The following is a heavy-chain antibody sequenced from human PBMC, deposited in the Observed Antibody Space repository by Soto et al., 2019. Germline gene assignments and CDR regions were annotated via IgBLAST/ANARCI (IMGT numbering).Heavy chain of an antibody. V-gene: IGHV4-30-4*01. J-gene: IGHJ4*02. CDR1: GDSFSSGDYY. D-gene: IGHD3-10*01. CDR3: GRVIRRIISFDY. Sequence: QVQLQESGPGLVKPSQTLSLTCTVSGDSFSSGDYYWSWIRQPPGKGLEWIAYIYYSGSTYYNPSLKSRVTISVDTSKNQFSLKLNSVTAADTAVYYCGRVIRRIISFDYWGQGTLVTVSS. CDR2: IYYSGST.